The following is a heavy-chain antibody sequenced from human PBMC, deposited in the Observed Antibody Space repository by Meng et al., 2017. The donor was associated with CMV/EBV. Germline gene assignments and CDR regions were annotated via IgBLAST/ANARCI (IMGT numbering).Heavy chain of an antibody. CDR3: ARENWGDAFDI. CDR2: IIPIFGTA. Sequence: SVKVSCKASGGTFSSYAISWVRQAPGQGLEWMGGIIPIFGTANYAQKFQGRVTITTDESTSTAYMELNSLRAEDTAVYYCARENWGDAFDIWGQGTMVTVSS. CDR1: GGTFSSYA. D-gene: IGHD7-27*01. V-gene: IGHV1-69*05. J-gene: IGHJ3*02.